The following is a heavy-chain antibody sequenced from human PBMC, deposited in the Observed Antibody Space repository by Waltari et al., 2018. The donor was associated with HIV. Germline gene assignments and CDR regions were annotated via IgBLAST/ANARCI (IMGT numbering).Heavy chain of an antibody. CDR1: GYSIGHGYS. D-gene: IGHD3-10*01. CDR3: ARLDYGSRTPDIYVMDV. CDR2: IHQSGRS. Sequence: QLLLQESGPGLVKPSETLALTCRVSGYSIGHGYSWGWIGQPPGKGLESIATIHQSGRSHYNHSPKSRLTVSKDASTNQFSLTVSSVTAADTAVYYCARLDYGSRTPDIYVMDVWGQGTSVTVSS. J-gene: IGHJ6*02. V-gene: IGHV4-38-2*02.